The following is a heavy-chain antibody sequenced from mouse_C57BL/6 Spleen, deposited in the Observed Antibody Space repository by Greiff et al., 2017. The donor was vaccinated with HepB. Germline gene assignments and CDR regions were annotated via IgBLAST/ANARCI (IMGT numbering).Heavy chain of an antibody. CDR2: IWSDGSA. CDR1: GFSLTSYG. V-gene: IGHV2-6-1*01. J-gene: IGHJ4*01. D-gene: IGHD1-1*01. CDR3: VRQIYYYGSSKDYAMDY. Sequence: QVQLKESGPGLVAPSQSLSITCTVSGFSLTSYGVHWVRQPPGKGLEWLVVIWSDGSATYNSALKSRLSISKDNSKSQVFLKMNSLQTDDTAMYYCVRQIYYYGSSKDYAMDYWGQGTSVTVSS.